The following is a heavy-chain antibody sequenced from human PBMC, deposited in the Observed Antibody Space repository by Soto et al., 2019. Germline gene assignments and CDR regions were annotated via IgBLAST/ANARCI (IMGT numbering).Heavy chain of an antibody. CDR3: ARDSGSYQFDY. D-gene: IGHD1-26*01. Sequence: PGGSLRLSCAASGFTFNNYGMHWVRQAPGKGLEWAVVISFDGRNTYYADSVKGRFTISRDNSKNTLYLQMNSLRAEDTAVYYCARDSGSYQFDYWGQGTLVTVS. CDR1: GFTFNNYG. J-gene: IGHJ4*02. CDR2: ISFDGRNT. V-gene: IGHV3-30*03.